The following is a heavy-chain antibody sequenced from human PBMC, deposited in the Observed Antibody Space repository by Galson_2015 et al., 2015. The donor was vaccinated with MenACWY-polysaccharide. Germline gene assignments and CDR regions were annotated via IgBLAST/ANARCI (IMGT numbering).Heavy chain of an antibody. Sequence: SLRLSCAASGFTFSSYWMDWVRQAPGKGLVWVSRIKSDGSSTTYADSVKGRFTISRDNAQNTLYLQMNSLRAEDTAVYYCARALGGNRNYDYWGQGTLVTVSS. CDR3: ARALGGNRNYDY. CDR2: IKSDGSST. CDR1: GFTFSSYW. J-gene: IGHJ4*02. D-gene: IGHD4-23*01. V-gene: IGHV3-74*01.